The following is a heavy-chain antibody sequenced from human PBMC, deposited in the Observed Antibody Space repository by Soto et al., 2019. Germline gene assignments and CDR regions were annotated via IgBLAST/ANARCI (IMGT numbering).Heavy chain of an antibody. J-gene: IGHJ4*02. V-gene: IGHV4-34*01. CDR1: GGSFSGYY. Sequence: SETLSLTCAVYGGSFSGYYWSWIRQPPGKGLEWIGEINHSGSTNYNPSLKSRVTISVDTSKNQFSLKLSSVTAADTAVYYCASRLRGRLFDYWGKGTLVTVSS. CDR3: ASRLRGRLFDY. D-gene: IGHD3-10*01. CDR2: INHSGST.